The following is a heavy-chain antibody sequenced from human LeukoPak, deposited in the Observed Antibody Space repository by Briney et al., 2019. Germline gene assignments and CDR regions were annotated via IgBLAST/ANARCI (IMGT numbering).Heavy chain of an antibody. CDR3: AKSSTPQWLVEGYYFDY. V-gene: IGHV3-30*18. Sequence: GGSLRLSCAASGFTFSSYGMHWVRQAPGKGLEWVAVISYDGSNKYYADSVKGRLTISRDNSKNTLYLQMNSLRAEDTAVYYCAKSSTPQWLVEGYYFDYWGQGTLVTVSS. D-gene: IGHD6-19*01. CDR2: ISYDGSNK. CDR1: GFTFSSYG. J-gene: IGHJ4*02.